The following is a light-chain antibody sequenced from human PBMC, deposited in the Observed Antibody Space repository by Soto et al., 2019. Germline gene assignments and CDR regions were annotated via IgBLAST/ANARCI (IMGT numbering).Light chain of an antibody. CDR3: EQYDTSPYT. Sequence: EIVLTQSPGTLSLSPGERATLSCRASQSVSSTYLSWYQQKPGQAPRLLIYAASSRENSIPDAFSGSGSGTDFTLTISRVEPEDFAVYYCEQYDTSPYTFGQGTKLEIK. V-gene: IGKV3-20*01. CDR1: QSVSSTY. CDR2: AAS. J-gene: IGKJ2*01.